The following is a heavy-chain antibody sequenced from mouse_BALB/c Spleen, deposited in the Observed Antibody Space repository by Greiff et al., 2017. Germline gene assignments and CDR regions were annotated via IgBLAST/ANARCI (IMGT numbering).Heavy chain of an antibody. J-gene: IGHJ3*01. D-gene: IGHD2-4*01. Sequence: QVQLKQPGAELVRPGASVKLSCKASGYTFTSYWINWVKQRPGQGLEWIGNIYPSDSYTNYNQKFKDKATLTVDKSSSTAYMQLSSPTSEDSAVYYCTRDYDYDGFAYWGQGTLVTVSA. V-gene: IGHV1-69*02. CDR1: GYTFTSYW. CDR3: TRDYDYDGFAY. CDR2: IYPSDSYT.